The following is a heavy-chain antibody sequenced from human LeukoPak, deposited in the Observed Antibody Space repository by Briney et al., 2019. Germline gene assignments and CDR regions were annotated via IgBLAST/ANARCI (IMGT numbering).Heavy chain of an antibody. CDR3: ARGNAMVNYFDY. V-gene: IGHV4-34*01. Sequence: SETLSLTCAVYGGSSSGYYWSWIRQPPGKGLEWIGEINHSGSTNYNPSLKSRVTISVDTSKNQFSLKLSSVTAADTAVYYCARGNAMVNYFDYWGQGTLVTVSS. CDR1: GGSSSGYY. D-gene: IGHD5-18*01. J-gene: IGHJ4*02. CDR2: INHSGST.